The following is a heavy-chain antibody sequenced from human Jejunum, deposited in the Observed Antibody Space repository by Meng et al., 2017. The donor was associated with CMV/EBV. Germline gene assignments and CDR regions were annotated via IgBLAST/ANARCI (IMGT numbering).Heavy chain of an antibody. V-gene: IGHV3-30-3*01. D-gene: IGHD1-14*01. CDR1: EFTFRNYA. CDR3: AREVSTETTNWFDY. Sequence: SEFTFRNYAMHWVRQIPGKGLEWVAIISHAGTSQYYADSVMGRFSISRDNSRNTLYLDVNSLRTEDTALYYCAREVSTETTNWFDYWGQGTTVTSPQ. CDR2: ISHAGTSQ. J-gene: IGHJ4*02.